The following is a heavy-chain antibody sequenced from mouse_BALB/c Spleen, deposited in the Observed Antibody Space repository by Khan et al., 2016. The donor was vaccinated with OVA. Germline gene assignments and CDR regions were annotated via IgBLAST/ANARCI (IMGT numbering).Heavy chain of an antibody. Sequence: QVQLQQSGPEMVKPGASVKISCKASGYTFTDYYINWVKQKPGQGPEWIGCIYPGSANTRYNENLKGKATLTVDTSSTTAYMQLSSLTSEDTAVYFCAGRFDFWGQGTTLTVSS. J-gene: IGHJ2*01. V-gene: IGHV1-84*02. CDR3: AGRFDF. CDR1: GYTFTDYY. CDR2: IYPGSANT.